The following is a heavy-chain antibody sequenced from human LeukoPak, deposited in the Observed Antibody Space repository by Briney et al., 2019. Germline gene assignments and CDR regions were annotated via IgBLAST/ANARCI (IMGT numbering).Heavy chain of an antibody. CDR2: IYYSGST. V-gene: IGHV4-39*01. CDR3: ARHSGPDYYDSSGYFPNIGWFDP. CDR1: GGSISSSSYY. D-gene: IGHD3-22*01. J-gene: IGHJ5*02. Sequence: PSETLSLTCTVSGGSISSSSYYWGWIRQPPGKGLEWIGSIYYSGSTYYNPSLKSRVTISVDTSKNQFSLKLSSVTAADTAVYYCARHSGPDYYDSSGYFPNIGWFDPWGQGTLVTVSS.